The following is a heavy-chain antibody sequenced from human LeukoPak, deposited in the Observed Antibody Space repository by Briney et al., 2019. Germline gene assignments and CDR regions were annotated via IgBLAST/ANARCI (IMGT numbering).Heavy chain of an antibody. CDR1: GGTFSRHA. J-gene: IGHJ4*02. CDR3: ARAYSGYDFFDY. CDR2: IIPIFGTA. Sequence: SVKVSCKASGGTFSRHAISWVRQAPGQGLEWMGGIIPIFGTANYAQKFQGRVTITADESTSTAYMEVSSLRSEDTAVYYCARAYSGYDFFDYWGQGILVTVSS. D-gene: IGHD5-12*01. V-gene: IGHV1-69*01.